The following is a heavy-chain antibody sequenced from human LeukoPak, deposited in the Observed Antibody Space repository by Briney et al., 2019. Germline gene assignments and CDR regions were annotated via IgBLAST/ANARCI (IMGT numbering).Heavy chain of an antibody. CDR2: ISAYNGNT. CDR3: ARIYHGYSSSWPTDY. V-gene: IGHV1-18*01. J-gene: IGHJ4*02. Sequence: GASVKVSCKASGYTFTSYGISWVRQAPGQGLEWMGWISAYNGNTNYAQKLQGRVTMTTDTSTSTAYMELRSLRSDDTAVYYCARIYHGYSSSWPTDYWGQGTLVTVSS. D-gene: IGHD6-13*01. CDR1: GYTFTSYG.